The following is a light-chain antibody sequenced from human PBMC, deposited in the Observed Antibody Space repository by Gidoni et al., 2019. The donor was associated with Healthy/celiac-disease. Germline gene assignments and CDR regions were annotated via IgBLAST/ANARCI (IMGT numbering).Light chain of an antibody. CDR3: QQYNSYPWT. Sequence: DIQMTQSPSTLSASVGDSVTITCRTSQSISSWLAWYQQKPEKAPKLLIYKASSLESGVPSRFSGSGSGTEFTLTISSLQPDDFATYYCQQYNSYPWTFGQGTKVEIK. J-gene: IGKJ1*01. V-gene: IGKV1-5*03. CDR2: KAS. CDR1: QSISSW.